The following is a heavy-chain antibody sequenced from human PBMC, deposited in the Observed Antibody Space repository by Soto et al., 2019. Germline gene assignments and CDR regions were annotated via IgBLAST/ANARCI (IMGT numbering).Heavy chain of an antibody. J-gene: IGHJ4*02. Sequence: GGPLSLPCAPSGLPFGNYAINGVRRAPGRGLEWVATISGSGASTFYADSVKGRFTISRDNSKNTLFLLMSSLRAEDTAVYHCAKGASGYASTWYRYWGQGTLVTVSS. CDR2: ISGSGAST. CDR1: GLPFGNYA. V-gene: IGHV3-23*01. D-gene: IGHD6-13*01. CDR3: AKGASGYASTWYRY.